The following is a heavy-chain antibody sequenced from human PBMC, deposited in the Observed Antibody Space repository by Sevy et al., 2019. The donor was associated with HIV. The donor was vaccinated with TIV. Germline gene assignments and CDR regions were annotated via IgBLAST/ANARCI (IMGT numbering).Heavy chain of an antibody. CDR3: AARSCSGGSCPFNWYFDL. J-gene: IGHJ2*01. CDR1: GYTFTGYY. D-gene: IGHD2-15*01. CDR2: INPNSGGT. Sequence: GESLKISCKASGYTFTGYYMHWVRQAPGQGLEWMGWINPNSGGTNYAQKFQGRVTMTRDTSISTAYMELSRLRSDDTAVYYCAARSCSGGSCPFNWYFDLWGRGTLVTVSS. V-gene: IGHV1-2*02.